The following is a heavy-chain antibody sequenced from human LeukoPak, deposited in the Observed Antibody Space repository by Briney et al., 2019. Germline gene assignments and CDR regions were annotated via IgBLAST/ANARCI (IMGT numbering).Heavy chain of an antibody. J-gene: IGHJ3*02. Sequence: SETLSLTCTVSGGSISSGSYYWSWIRQPAGKGLEWIGRIYTSGSTNYNPSLKSRVTISVDTSKNQFSLKLSSVTAADTAVYYCARGTYYYDSSGYPDAFDIWGQGTMVTVSS. CDR1: GGSISSGSYY. D-gene: IGHD3-22*01. CDR2: IYTSGST. V-gene: IGHV4-61*02. CDR3: ARGTYYYDSSGYPDAFDI.